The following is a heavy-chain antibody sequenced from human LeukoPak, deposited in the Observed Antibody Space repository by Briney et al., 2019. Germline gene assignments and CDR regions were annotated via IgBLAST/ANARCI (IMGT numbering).Heavy chain of an antibody. CDR3: AKAFGGYYYDSSGYYYGDY. Sequence: PGGSLRLSCAASGFTFSNYAMSWVRQAPGKGLEWVSAISGSGGSTYYADSVKGRFTISRDNSKNTLYLQMNSLRAEDTAVYYCAKAFGGYYYDSSGYYYGDYWGQGTLVTVSS. CDR1: GFTFSNYA. D-gene: IGHD3-22*01. V-gene: IGHV3-23*01. CDR2: ISGSGGST. J-gene: IGHJ4*02.